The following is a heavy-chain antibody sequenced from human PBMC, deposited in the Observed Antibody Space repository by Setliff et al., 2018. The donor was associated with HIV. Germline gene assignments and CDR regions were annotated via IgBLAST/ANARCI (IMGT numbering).Heavy chain of an antibody. CDR3: AKTVVGDSYALPNDGFDI. Sequence: SETLSLTCAVYGGSYTGYFWSWIRQPPGKGLEWIGEIFHTGSTNYNPSLKSRVTISVDTSNNRFSLKLSSVTALDTAVYYCAKTVVGDSYALPNDGFDIWCQGTMVTVSS. D-gene: IGHD3-16*01. J-gene: IGHJ3*02. CDR1: GGSYTGYF. V-gene: IGHV4-34*12. CDR2: IFHTGST.